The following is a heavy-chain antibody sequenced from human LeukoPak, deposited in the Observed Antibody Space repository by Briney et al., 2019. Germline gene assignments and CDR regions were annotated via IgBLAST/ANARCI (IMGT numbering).Heavy chain of an antibody. CDR3: ARGGHSSGYYSYYYYYYGMDV. Sequence: SETLSLTCAVDGGSFSNYYWSWIRQPPGKGLEWIGEINHSGSTNYNPPLKSRVTISVDTSKNQFSLKLSSVTAADTAVYYCARGGHSSGYYSYYYYYYGMDVWGQGTTVTVSS. CDR2: INHSGST. J-gene: IGHJ6*02. V-gene: IGHV4-34*01. CDR1: GGSFSNYY. D-gene: IGHD3-22*01.